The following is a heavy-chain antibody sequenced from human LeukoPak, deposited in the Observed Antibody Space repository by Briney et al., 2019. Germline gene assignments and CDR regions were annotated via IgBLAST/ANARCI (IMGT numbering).Heavy chain of an antibody. D-gene: IGHD6-13*01. CDR3: ARDDEYSSSWYQARENWFDP. J-gene: IGHJ5*02. Sequence: SETLSLTCTVSGYSISSGYYWGWIRQPPGKVLEWIGSIYHSGSTYYNPSLKSRVTISVDTSKNQFSLKLSSVTAADTAVYYCARDDEYSSSWYQARENWFDPWGQGTLVTVSS. CDR1: GYSISSGYY. CDR2: IYHSGST. V-gene: IGHV4-38-2*02.